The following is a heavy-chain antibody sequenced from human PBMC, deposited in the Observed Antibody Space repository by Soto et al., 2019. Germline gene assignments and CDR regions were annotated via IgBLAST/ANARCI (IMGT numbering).Heavy chain of an antibody. D-gene: IGHD6-6*01. CDR3: ARGLGGGSSSSKRCYYYGMDV. Sequence: SVKVSCKASGGTFSSYAISWVRQAPGQGLEWMGGIIPIFGTANYAQKFQGRVTITADESTSTAYMELSSLRSEDTAVYYCARGLGGGSSSSKRCYYYGMDVWGQGTTVTVSS. CDR1: GGTFSSYA. J-gene: IGHJ6*02. V-gene: IGHV1-69*13. CDR2: IIPIFGTA.